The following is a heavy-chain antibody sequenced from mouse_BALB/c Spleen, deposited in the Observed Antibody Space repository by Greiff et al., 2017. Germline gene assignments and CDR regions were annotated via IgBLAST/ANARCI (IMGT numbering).Heavy chain of an antibody. Sequence: QVQLKQSGPELVKPGASVKISCKASGYTFTDYYINWVKQKPGQGLEWIGWIYPGSGNTKYNEKFKGKATLTVDTSSSTAYMQLSSLTSEDTAVYFWARRDGSRYYYAMDYWGQGTSVTVSS. J-gene: IGHJ4*01. CDR1: GYTFTDYY. CDR2: IYPGSGNT. D-gene: IGHD1-1*01. CDR3: ARRDGSRYYYAMDY. V-gene: IGHV1-84*02.